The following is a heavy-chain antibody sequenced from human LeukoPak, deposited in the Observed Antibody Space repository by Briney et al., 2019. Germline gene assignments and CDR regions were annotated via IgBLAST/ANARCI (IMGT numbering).Heavy chain of an antibody. CDR3: ARDSQYGDYIPGVSWFDP. Sequence: GASVNVSCKASGGTFSSYAISWVRQAPRQGLEWMGGIIPIFGTANYAQKFQGRVTITADESTSTAYMELSSLRSEDTAVYYCARDSQYGDYIPGVSWFDPWGQGTLVTVSS. D-gene: IGHD4-17*01. CDR1: GGTFSSYA. J-gene: IGHJ5*02. CDR2: IIPIFGTA. V-gene: IGHV1-69*13.